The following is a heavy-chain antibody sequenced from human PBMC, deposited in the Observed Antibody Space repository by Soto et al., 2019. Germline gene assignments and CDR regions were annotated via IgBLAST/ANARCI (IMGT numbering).Heavy chain of an antibody. V-gene: IGHV1-69*06. Sequence: SVKVSWKTSGFTFNVYGIHWVRQAPGQGLEWMGGLIPIYDEPYYAQKFQGRVNLTADKSTTKVHLELSSLRSDDTAVYFCARVRKQHLDHYGLDVWGQGTTVTVSS. D-gene: IGHD5-18*01. J-gene: IGHJ6*02. CDR1: GFTFNVYG. CDR2: LIPIYDEP. CDR3: ARVRKQHLDHYGLDV.